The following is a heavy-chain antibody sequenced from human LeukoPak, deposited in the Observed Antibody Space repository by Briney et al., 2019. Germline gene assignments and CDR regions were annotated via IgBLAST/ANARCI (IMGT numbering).Heavy chain of an antibody. D-gene: IGHD3-10*01. CDR1: GYTFTGHY. V-gene: IGHV1-2*02. CDR3: ARSEKATMVRGVIITQPPFDY. CDR2: INPSSGGT. Sequence: ASVKVSCKASGYTFTGHYIHWVRQAPGQGLEWMGWINPSSGGTDYEQKFQGRVTMTRDTSISTAYMELSRLRSDDTAVYYCARSEKATMVRGVIITQPPFDYWGQGTLVTVSS. J-gene: IGHJ4*02.